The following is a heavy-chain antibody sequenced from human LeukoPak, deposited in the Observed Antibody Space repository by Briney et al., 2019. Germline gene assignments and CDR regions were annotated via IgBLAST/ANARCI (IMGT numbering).Heavy chain of an antibody. V-gene: IGHV3-74*01. CDR1: GFTFSKNW. CDR2: INTYGSIT. Sequence: GGSLRLSCAASGFTFSKNWMHWVRQVPGKRLVWVTRINTYGSITGYADSVKGRFTSSRDNAKNTLYLQMSSLSAEDTAVYYCARENWYLDYWGQGTLVTVSS. CDR3: ARENWYLDY. J-gene: IGHJ4*02. D-gene: IGHD1-1*01.